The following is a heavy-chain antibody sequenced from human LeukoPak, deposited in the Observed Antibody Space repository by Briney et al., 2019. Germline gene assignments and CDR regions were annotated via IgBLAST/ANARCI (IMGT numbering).Heavy chain of an antibody. V-gene: IGHV1-2*02. D-gene: IGHD1-26*01. J-gene: IGHJ4*02. CDR2: INPNSGGT. Sequence: GASVKVSRKASGYTFTGYYMHWVRQAPGQGLEWMGWINPNSGGTNYAQKFQGRVTMTRDTSISTAYMELSRLRSDDTAVYYCARDYLWWELSYYFDYWGQGTLVTVSS. CDR3: ARDYLWWELSYYFDY. CDR1: GYTFTGYY.